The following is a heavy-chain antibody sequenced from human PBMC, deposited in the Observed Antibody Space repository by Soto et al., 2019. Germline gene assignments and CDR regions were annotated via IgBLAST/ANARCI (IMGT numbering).Heavy chain of an antibody. CDR3: ARDFRLGDYYYGMDV. V-gene: IGHV3-48*02. J-gene: IGHJ6*02. D-gene: IGHD6-6*01. CDR2: ITGSSTI. Sequence: GSLSLSCAAAGFTFSSDSMNWVRQPPGKEPEWVSYITGSSTIYYADSVKGRFTVSRDNSKRSLYLQMNSLRDEDTAVYYCARDFRLGDYYYGMDVWGQGTTVTVSS. CDR1: GFTFSSDS.